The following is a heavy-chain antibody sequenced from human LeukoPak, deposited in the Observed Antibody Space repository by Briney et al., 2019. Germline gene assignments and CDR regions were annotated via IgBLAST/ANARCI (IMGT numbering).Heavy chain of an antibody. D-gene: IGHD6-13*01. J-gene: IGHJ3*02. V-gene: IGHV3-23*01. CDR1: GYTFGSYA. CDR3: AKDISSSWYSDAFDI. CDR2: ISGSGGST. Sequence: PGGCLRLSCAASGYTFGSYAMSWVRQAPGKGLEWVSAISGSGGSTYYADSVKGRFTISRDNSKNTLYLQMNSLRAEDTAVYYCAKDISSSWYSDAFDIWGQGTMVTVSS.